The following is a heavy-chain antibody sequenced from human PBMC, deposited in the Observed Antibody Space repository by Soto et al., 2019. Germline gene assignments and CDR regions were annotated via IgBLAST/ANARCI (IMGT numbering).Heavy chain of an antibody. Sequence: QVQLVQSGAEVKKPGASVKVSCKASGYTFTSYYMHWVRQAPGQGLEWMGIINPSGGSTSYAQKCQGRVNMTQDTSQSTVYMELSSLRSEDTGVYYCASSPGVVGAPPWFDPWGQGTLVTVSS. CDR3: ASSPGVVGAPPWFDP. V-gene: IGHV1-46*01. J-gene: IGHJ5*02. D-gene: IGHD1-26*01. CDR2: INPSGGST. CDR1: GYTFTSYY.